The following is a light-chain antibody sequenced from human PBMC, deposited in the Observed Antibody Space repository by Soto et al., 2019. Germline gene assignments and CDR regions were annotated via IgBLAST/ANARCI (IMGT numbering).Light chain of an antibody. CDR3: CSYAGSSTLL. Sequence: QSALTQPASVSGSPGQSITISCTGTSSDVGGYNLVSWYQQPPGKAPKLIIYEGSKRSSGVSFRFSGSKSGNTASLTISGLLAEDEADYYCCSYAGSSTLLFGGGTNLTVL. CDR2: EGS. CDR1: SSDVGGYNL. J-gene: IGLJ2*01. V-gene: IGLV2-23*01.